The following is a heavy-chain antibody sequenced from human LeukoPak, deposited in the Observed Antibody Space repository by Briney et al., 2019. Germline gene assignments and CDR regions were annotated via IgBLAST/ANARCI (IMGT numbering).Heavy chain of an antibody. V-gene: IGHV4-34*01. Sequence: PSETLSLTCAVYGGSFSGYYWSWIRQPPGKGLEWIGEINHSRSTNYNPSLKSRVTISVDTSKNQFSLKLSSVTAADTAVYYCARGRYSYGYWGQGTLVTVSS. CDR2: INHSRST. CDR3: ARGRYSYGY. CDR1: GGSFSGYY. D-gene: IGHD5-18*01. J-gene: IGHJ4*02.